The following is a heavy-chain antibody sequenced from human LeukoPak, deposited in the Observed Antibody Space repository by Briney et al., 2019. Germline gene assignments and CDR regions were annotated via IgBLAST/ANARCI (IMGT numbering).Heavy chain of an antibody. J-gene: IGHJ4*02. CDR1: GFTFSGSA. Sequence: GGSLRLSCAASGFTFSGSAMHWVRQASGKRLEWVGRIRSKANSYATAYAASVKGRFTISRDDSKNTAYLQMNSLKTEDTAVYYCTRHLSYDYVWGSYRYPDYYFDYWGQGTLVTVSS. V-gene: IGHV3-73*01. D-gene: IGHD3-16*02. CDR3: TRHLSYDYVWGSYRYPDYYFDY. CDR2: IRSKANSYAT.